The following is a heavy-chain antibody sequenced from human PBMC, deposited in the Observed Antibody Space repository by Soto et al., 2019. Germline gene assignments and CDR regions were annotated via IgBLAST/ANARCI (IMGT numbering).Heavy chain of an antibody. CDR2: INPDNGNT. Sequence: SVEVSCKASGYTFTRYTMNWVRQAPGQRLEWMGWINPDNGNTKSSQKFQDRVIITRDTSASTAYMDLSSLRSEDTAVYYCARGIATGQLDPWGQGTLVTVSS. V-gene: IGHV1-3*01. CDR3: ARGIATGQLDP. D-gene: IGHD2-15*01. J-gene: IGHJ5*02. CDR1: GYTFTRYT.